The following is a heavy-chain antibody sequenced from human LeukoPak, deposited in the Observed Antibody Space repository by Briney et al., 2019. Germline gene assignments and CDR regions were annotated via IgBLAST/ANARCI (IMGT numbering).Heavy chain of an antibody. CDR1: GGSISSSSYY. J-gene: IGHJ4*02. CDR3: ARRDLPEGGSYDY. Sequence: PSETLSLTCTVSGGSISSSSYYWGWIRQPPGKGLEWIGSIYYSGSTYYNPSLKSRVTISVDTSKNQFSLKLSSVTAADTAVYYCARRDLPEGGSYDYWGQGTLVTVSS. D-gene: IGHD1-26*01. CDR2: IYYSGST. V-gene: IGHV4-39*01.